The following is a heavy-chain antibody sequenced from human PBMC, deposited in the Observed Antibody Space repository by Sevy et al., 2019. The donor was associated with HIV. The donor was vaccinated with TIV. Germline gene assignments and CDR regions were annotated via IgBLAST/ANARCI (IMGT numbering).Heavy chain of an antibody. D-gene: IGHD6-19*01. CDR3: TRALIVVAGFFRYYHGMDV. V-gene: IGHV3-72*01. CDR2: SRNKANSYTT. J-gene: IGHJ6*02. CDR1: GFTFSDHY. Sequence: GGSLRLSCAASGFTFSDHYMDWVRQAPGKGLEWIGRSRNKANSYTTEYAAPVKGRFTISINESKNSLYLQMNSLKSEDTAIYYCTRALIVVAGFFRYYHGMDVWGQGTTVTVSS.